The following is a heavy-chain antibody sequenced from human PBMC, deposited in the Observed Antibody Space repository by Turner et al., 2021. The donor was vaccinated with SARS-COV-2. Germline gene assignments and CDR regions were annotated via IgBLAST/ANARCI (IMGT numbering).Heavy chain of an antibody. Sequence: VGQGKSGTEATNPGAALKVSSKASGYTFTGYCMHWVRQAPGQGLEWMGWINPNGGGTNDAQKFQGSVTMTRDTSISTAYRELSRLRSDDTAVYYCARITLYYYDTSGYVGLGLSGYYMDFWGQGTLVTVSS. CDR1: GYTFTGYC. V-gene: IGHV1-2*02. CDR3: ARITLYYYDTSGYVGLGLSGYYMDF. D-gene: IGHD3-22*01. J-gene: IGHJ4*01. CDR2: INPNGGGT.